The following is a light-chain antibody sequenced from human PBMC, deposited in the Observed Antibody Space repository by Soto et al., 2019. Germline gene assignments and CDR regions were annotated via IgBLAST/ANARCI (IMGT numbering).Light chain of an antibody. CDR1: QSVSNNY. CDR2: SAS. V-gene: IGKV3-20*01. J-gene: IGKJ1*01. CDR3: QHYGTSPST. Sequence: EIVLTQSPGTLSLSPGERATLSCRASQSVSNNYLAWYQQKPGQAPRLLIYSASTRATGIPDRFSGSGSGTDFTLTISRLEPEDIAVYYCQHYGTSPSTFGRGTKVDIK.